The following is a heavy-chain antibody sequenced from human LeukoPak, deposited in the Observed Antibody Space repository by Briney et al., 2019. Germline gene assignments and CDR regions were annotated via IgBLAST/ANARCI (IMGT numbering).Heavy chain of an antibody. Sequence: PGRSLRLSCAASGFTFSSYGMHWVRQAPGKGLEWVAVISYDGSNKYYADSVKGRFTISRDNSKNTLYLQMNSLRAEDTAVYYCATEPTGGGSGSYQSDYWGQGTLVTVSS. D-gene: IGHD3-10*01. CDR2: ISYDGSNK. CDR1: GFTFSSYG. CDR3: ATEPTGGGSGSYQSDY. J-gene: IGHJ4*02. V-gene: IGHV3-30*03.